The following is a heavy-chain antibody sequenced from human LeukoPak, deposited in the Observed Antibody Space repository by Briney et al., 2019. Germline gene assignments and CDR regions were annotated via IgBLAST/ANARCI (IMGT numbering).Heavy chain of an antibody. D-gene: IGHD3-10*01. CDR2: ISYDGSNK. CDR3: ARDYGPFDY. Sequence: PGRSLRLSCAASGFTFSSYAMHWVRQAPGKGLEWVAVISYDGSNKYYADSVKGRFTISRDNSKNTLYLQMNSLRAEDTAVYYCARDYGPFDYWGQGTLVTVSS. J-gene: IGHJ4*02. CDR1: GFTFSSYA. V-gene: IGHV3-30*14.